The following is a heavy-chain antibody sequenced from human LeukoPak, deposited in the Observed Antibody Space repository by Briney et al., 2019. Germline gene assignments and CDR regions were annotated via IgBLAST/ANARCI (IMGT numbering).Heavy chain of an antibody. D-gene: IGHD3-22*01. CDR3: SKARYFFDSSASDS. Sequence: GGSLRLSCAASGFTFSSYEMNWVRQAPGKGLEWVSSIPGSGDRTYYADSVRGRFTISRDNSKNMLYLQMNSLSAEDTAVYFCSKARYFFDSSASDSWGQGTLVTISS. CDR1: GFTFSSYE. J-gene: IGHJ5*01. CDR2: IPGSGDRT. V-gene: IGHV3-23*01.